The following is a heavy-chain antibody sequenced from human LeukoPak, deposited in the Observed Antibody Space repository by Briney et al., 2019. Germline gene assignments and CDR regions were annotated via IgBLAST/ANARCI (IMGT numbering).Heavy chain of an antibody. CDR2: INPNSGGT. CDR1: GYTFTGYY. J-gene: IGHJ3*02. V-gene: IGHV1-2*02. CDR3: ARFKWGSSAFDI. Sequence: ASVKVSCKXSGYTFTGYYMHWVRQSPGQGLEWMGWINPNSGGTNYAQKFQGRVTMTRDTSISTAYMELSRLRSDDTAVYYCARFKWGSSAFDIWGQGTMVTVSS. D-gene: IGHD7-27*01.